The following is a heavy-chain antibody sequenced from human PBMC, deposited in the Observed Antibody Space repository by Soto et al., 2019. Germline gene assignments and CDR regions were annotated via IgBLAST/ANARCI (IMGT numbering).Heavy chain of an antibody. Sequence: ESGATLVNPTQTLTLTCTFSGFSRSTSGVGVGWIRQPPGKALEWLALIYWDDDKRYSPSLKSRLTITKDTSKNQVVLTMTNMDPVDTATYYCAHTGRYGGNLMGYYYYGMDVWGQGXTVTVSS. CDR2: IYWDDDK. CDR3: AHTGRYGGNLMGYYYYGMDV. J-gene: IGHJ6*02. V-gene: IGHV2-5*02. CDR1: GFSRSTSGVG. D-gene: IGHD2-15*01.